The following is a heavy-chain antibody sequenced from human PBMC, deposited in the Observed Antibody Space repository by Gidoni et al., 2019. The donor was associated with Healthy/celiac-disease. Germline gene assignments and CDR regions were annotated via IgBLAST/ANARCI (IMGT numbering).Heavy chain of an antibody. V-gene: IGHV3-48*02. CDR2: ISSSSSTI. CDR1: GFTFSSYS. D-gene: IGHD4-17*01. Sequence: EVQLVESGGGLVQPGGSLRLSCAASGFTFSSYSMNWVRQAPGKGLEWVSYISSSSSTIYYADSVKGRFTISRDNAKNSLYLQMNSLRDEDTAVYYCARNDYGDYVYWFDPWGQGTLVTVSS. CDR3: ARNDYGDYVYWFDP. J-gene: IGHJ5*02.